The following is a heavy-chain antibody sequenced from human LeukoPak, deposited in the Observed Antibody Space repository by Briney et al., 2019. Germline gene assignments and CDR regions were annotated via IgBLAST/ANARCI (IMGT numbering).Heavy chain of an antibody. V-gene: IGHV6-1*01. CDR1: GDSFSSSSAA. CDR2: TYYRSKWYN. D-gene: IGHD4-17*01. J-gene: IGHJ4*02. CDR3: ARGGYYGAYFDY. Sequence: SQTLSLTCAVSGDSFSSSSAAWDWQRQCPWRGREWLGRTYYRSKWYNDYAVSVKSRIIITPATSKNQFSLQLNSVTPEDTAVYYCARGGYYGAYFDYWGQGTLVTVSS.